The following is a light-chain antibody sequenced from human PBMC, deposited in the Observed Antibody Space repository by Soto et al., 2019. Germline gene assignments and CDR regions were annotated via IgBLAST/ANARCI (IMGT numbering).Light chain of an antibody. Sequence: EIVLTQSPGTLSLSPGESAALSCRASQSISNNFLAWYQRKPGQAPRLLIYGASYMATDIPYSFSGSGSGTDFTLTITRLEPDDFAVYYCPQYGGSPPTFGQGTTVEVK. V-gene: IGKV3-20*01. CDR3: PQYGGSPPT. J-gene: IGKJ1*01. CDR1: QSISNNF. CDR2: GAS.